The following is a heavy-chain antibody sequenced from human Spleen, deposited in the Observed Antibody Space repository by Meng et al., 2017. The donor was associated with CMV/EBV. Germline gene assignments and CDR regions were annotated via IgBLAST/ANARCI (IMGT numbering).Heavy chain of an antibody. CDR2: INPNSGDT. D-gene: IGHD3-3*01. V-gene: IGHV1-2*04. CDR3: ARDLSFGVVIFRTQRGGAFDI. Sequence: ASVKVSCKASGYTFAGYYMNWVRQAPGQGLEWMVWINPNSGDTSFADKCEGWVTMTWDTSISTVYMELSSLGSEDTVVYYCARDLSFGVVIFRTQRGGAFDIWGQGTMVTVSS. J-gene: IGHJ3*02. CDR1: GYTFAGYY.